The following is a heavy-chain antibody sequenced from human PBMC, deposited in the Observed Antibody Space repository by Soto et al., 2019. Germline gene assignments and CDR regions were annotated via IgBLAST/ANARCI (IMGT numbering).Heavy chain of an antibody. Sequence: GGSLRLSCAASGFTFSSYAMSWVRQAPGKGLEWVSAISGSGGSTYYADSVKGRFTTSRDNSKNTLYLQMNSLRAEDTAVYYCAKDQYSYGSLFDYWGQGTLVTVSS. V-gene: IGHV3-23*01. CDR3: AKDQYSYGSLFDY. CDR2: ISGSGGST. CDR1: GFTFSSYA. J-gene: IGHJ4*02. D-gene: IGHD5-18*01.